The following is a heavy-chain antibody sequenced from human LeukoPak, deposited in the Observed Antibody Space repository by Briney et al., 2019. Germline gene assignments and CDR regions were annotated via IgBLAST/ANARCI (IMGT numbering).Heavy chain of an antibody. D-gene: IGHD1-26*01. CDR3: ARVSSSYSGAFDI. V-gene: IGHV1-18*01. CDR2: ISAYNGNT. CDR1: GYTFSNYA. J-gene: IGHJ3*02. Sequence: ASVKVSCKASGYTFSNYAISWVRQAPGQGLEWMGWISAYNGNTNYAPKVQGRVTMTTDTSTSTAYMEVRSLRSDDTAVYYCARVSSSYSGAFDIWGQGTMVTVSS.